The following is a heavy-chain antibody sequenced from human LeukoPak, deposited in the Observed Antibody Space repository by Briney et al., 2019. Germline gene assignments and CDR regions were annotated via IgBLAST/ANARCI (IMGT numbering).Heavy chain of an antibody. CDR2: INHSGST. V-gene: IGHV4-34*01. CDR3: ARASGSRGNFDY. Sequence: PSETLSLTCAVYGGSFSGYYWSWIRQPPGKGREWIGEINHSGSTNYNPSLKSRVTISVDTSKNQFSLKLSSVTAADTAVYYCARASGSRGNFDYWGQGTLVTVSS. CDR1: GGSFSGYY. J-gene: IGHJ4*02. D-gene: IGHD1-26*01.